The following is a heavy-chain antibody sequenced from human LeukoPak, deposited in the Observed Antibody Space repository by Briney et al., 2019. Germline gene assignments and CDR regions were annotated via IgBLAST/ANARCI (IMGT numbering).Heavy chain of an antibody. CDR2: INPSGGST. CDR3: ARDEYSGSYSISGY. D-gene: IGHD1-26*01. CDR1: GYTFTTYH. V-gene: IGHV1-46*01. Sequence: ASVKVSCKASGYTFTTYHMHWVRQAPGQGLEWMGIINPSGGSTSYPQKFQGRVTMTRDTSTSTVYMEVSSLTSDDTAVYYCARDEYSGSYSISGYWGQGTLVTVSS. J-gene: IGHJ4*02.